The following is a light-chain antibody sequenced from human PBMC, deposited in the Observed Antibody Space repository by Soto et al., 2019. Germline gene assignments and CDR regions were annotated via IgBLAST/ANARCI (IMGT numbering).Light chain of an antibody. CDR3: QQSFSNLLYT. J-gene: IGKJ2*01. V-gene: IGKV1-39*01. CDR1: QSITTY. Sequence: DIQITQSPSSLSASVGDRVTITCRASQSITTYLNWYQQKPGKAPKLLIYAASTLQSGVPSRFSGSGSGTDFTLTISSLQPEDFATYYCQQSFSNLLYTFGQGTKVDIK. CDR2: AAS.